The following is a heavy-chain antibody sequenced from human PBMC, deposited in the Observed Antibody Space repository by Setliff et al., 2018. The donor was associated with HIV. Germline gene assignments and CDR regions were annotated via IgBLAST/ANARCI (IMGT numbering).Heavy chain of an antibody. Sequence: PSETLSLTCIVSGGSISSYYWSWIRQPPGKGLEWIGYIYYSGSTNYNPSLKSRVTLSVDTSKNQFSLKVTSVTAADTAVYYCAREIQFSATTYYYYYMDDWGRGTTVTVSS. CDR1: GGSISSYY. V-gene: IGHV4-59*12. CDR3: AREIQFSATTYYYYYMDD. CDR2: IYYSGST. J-gene: IGHJ6*03. D-gene: IGHD5-18*01.